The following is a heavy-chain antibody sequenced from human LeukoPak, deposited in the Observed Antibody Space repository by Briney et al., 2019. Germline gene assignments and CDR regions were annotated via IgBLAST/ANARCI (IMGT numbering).Heavy chain of an antibody. Sequence: AASVKVSCKASGYTFTSYAMHWVRQAPGQRLEWMGWINAGNGNTKYSQKFQGRVTITRDTSASTAYMELSSLRSEDTAVYYCARDCSSTSCPGAFDIWGQGTMVTVSS. D-gene: IGHD2-2*01. CDR2: INAGNGNT. V-gene: IGHV1-3*01. CDR3: ARDCSSTSCPGAFDI. J-gene: IGHJ3*02. CDR1: GYTFTSYA.